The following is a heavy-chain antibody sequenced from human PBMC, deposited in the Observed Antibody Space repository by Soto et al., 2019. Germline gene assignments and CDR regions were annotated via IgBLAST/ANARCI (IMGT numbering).Heavy chain of an antibody. V-gene: IGHV2-5*02. CDR2: VYWDDDT. CDR3: AHRGGSSGAGLDAFDI. J-gene: IGHJ3*02. Sequence: TGPTLVNPTQTLTLTCTFSGFSLSTSGVGVGWIRQPPAKALEWLAIVYWDDDTRYTPSLKTRLTIIKDTSKNQVVLTMTHMDPVDTATYFCAHRGGSSGAGLDAFDIWGQGIMVTVSS. CDR1: GFSLSTSGVG. D-gene: IGHD3-22*01.